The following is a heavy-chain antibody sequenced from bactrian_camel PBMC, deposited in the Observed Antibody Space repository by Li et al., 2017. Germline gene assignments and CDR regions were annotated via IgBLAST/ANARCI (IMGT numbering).Heavy chain of an antibody. J-gene: IGHJ4*01. V-gene: IGHV3S67*01. Sequence: VQLVESGGGSAQPGGSLRLTCAASGDTSCEHGMSWWRQAPGKERELAASIGSDLSTMYADSVKGRFTISRDNAKTTLYLEMNNLTPEDSATYYCAAAPSRGGYCYSLFSRDYTYWGQGTQVTVS. CDR2: IGSDLST. D-gene: IGHD2*01. CDR3: AAAPSRGGYCYSLFSRDYTY. CDR1: GDTSCEHG.